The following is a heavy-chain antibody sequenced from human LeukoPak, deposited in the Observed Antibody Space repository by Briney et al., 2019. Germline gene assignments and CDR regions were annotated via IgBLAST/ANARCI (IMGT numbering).Heavy chain of an antibody. J-gene: IGHJ4*02. Sequence: ASVKVSCKVSGYTLTELSMHWVRQAPGKGLEWMGGFDPEDGETVYAQKFQGRVTMTEDTSTDTAYMELSSLRSEDTAVYYCARAMIVVGISPVGYWGQGTLVTVSS. CDR1: GYTLTELS. V-gene: IGHV1-24*01. CDR2: FDPEDGET. CDR3: ARAMIVVGISPVGY. D-gene: IGHD3-22*01.